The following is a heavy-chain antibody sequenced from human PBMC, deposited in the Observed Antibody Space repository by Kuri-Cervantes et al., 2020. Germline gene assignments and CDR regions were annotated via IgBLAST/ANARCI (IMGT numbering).Heavy chain of an antibody. CDR3: ARVHYYGSGSYLGYYFDY. D-gene: IGHD3-10*01. V-gene: IGHV3-30*02. CDR2: IRYDGSNK. J-gene: IGHJ4*02. CDR1: GFTFSSYG. Sequence: GESLKISCAASGFTFSSYGMHWVRQAPGKGLEWVAFIRYDGSNKYYADSVKGRFTISRDNSKNSLYLQMNSLRAGDTAVYYCARVHYYGSGSYLGYYFDYWGQGTLVTVSS.